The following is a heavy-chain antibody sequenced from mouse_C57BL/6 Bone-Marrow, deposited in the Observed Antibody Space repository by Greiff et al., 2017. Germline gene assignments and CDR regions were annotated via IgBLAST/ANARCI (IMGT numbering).Heavy chain of an antibody. CDR1: GYTFTDYN. D-gene: IGHD1-1*01. CDR3: AREGFTTVVAPDY. V-gene: IGHV1-22*01. J-gene: IGHJ2*01. Sequence: VQLKQSGPELVKPGASVKMSCKASGYTFTDYNMHWVKQSHGKSLEWIGYINPNNGGTSYNQKFKGKATLTVNKSSSTAYMELRSLTSEDSAVYYCAREGFTTVVAPDYWGQGTTLTVSS. CDR2: INPNNGGT.